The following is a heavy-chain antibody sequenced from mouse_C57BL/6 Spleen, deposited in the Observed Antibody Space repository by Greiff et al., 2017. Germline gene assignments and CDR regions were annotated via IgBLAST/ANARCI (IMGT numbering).Heavy chain of an antibody. Sequence: EVKLVESGGGLVQPGGSMKLSCVASGFTFSNYWMNWVRQSPEKGLEWVAQIRLKSGNYATHYAESVKGRFTISRDDSKSSVYLQMNNLRAEDTGIYYCTGGGGYYFDYWGQGTTLTVSS. D-gene: IGHD1-1*02. CDR3: TGGGGYYFDY. CDR2: IRLKSGNYAT. CDR1: GFTFSNYW. V-gene: IGHV6-3*01. J-gene: IGHJ2*01.